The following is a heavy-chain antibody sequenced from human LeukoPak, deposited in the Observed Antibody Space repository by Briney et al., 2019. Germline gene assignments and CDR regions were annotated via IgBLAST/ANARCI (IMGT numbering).Heavy chain of an antibody. CDR1: GDSISDHY. D-gene: IGHD5-18*01. Sequence: SETLSLTCTVSGDSISDHYWSWIRQPPGKGLEWIGYIYTSGSTNYNPSLKSRVTISVDTSKNQFSLKLSSVTAADTAVYYCARRDTAMGLGYYMDVWGEGTTVTVSS. CDR3: ARRDTAMGLGYYMDV. CDR2: IYTSGST. J-gene: IGHJ6*03. V-gene: IGHV4-4*09.